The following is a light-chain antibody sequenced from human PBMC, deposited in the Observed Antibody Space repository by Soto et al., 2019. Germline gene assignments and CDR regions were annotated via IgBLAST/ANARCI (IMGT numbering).Light chain of an antibody. V-gene: IGKV1-5*03. CDR2: KAS. Sequence: DIRMTQSPSTLSASVGDRVTITCRASERISTWLAWYQQKPGKAPKLLIYKASNLQSGVPSRFSGSGSGTEFTLTISSLQPDDFATYYCQQYNNYWTFGQGTKVEIK. CDR3: QQYNNYWT. CDR1: ERISTW. J-gene: IGKJ1*01.